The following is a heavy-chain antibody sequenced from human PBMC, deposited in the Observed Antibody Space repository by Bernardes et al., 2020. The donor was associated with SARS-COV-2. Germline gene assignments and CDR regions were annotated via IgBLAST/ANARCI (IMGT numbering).Heavy chain of an antibody. CDR2: IYYSGST. D-gene: IGHD5-18*01. Sequence: SETLSLTCTVSGGSISRSSYYWGWIRQPPGKGLEWIGSIYYSGSTYYNPSLKSRVTISVDTSKNQFSLKLSSVTAADTAVYYCASTVDTADYYYGMDVWGQGTTVTVSS. V-gene: IGHV4-39*01. CDR1: GGSISRSSYY. CDR3: ASTVDTADYYYGMDV. J-gene: IGHJ6*02.